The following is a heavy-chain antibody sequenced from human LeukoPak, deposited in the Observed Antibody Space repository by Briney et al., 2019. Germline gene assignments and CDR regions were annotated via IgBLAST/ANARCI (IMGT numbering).Heavy chain of an antibody. CDR1: GFTFSSYA. J-gene: IGHJ6*02. D-gene: IGHD6-13*01. CDR3: ARGGRGIAAAADRDYYYYGMDV. Sequence: GGSLRLSCAASGFTFSSYAMNWVRQAPGKGLEWVSYISSSGSTIYYADSVKGRFTISRDNAKNSLYLQMNSLRVEDTAVYYCARGGRGIAAAADRDYYYYGMDVWGQGTTVTVSS. CDR2: ISSSGSTI. V-gene: IGHV3-48*03.